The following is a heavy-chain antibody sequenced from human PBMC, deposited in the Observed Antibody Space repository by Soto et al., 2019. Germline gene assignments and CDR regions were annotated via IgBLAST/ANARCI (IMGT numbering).Heavy chain of an antibody. D-gene: IGHD2-8*02. V-gene: IGHV4-34*01. CDR3: ARDKITGLFDY. CDR1: GGSFSGYY. CDR2: INHSGST. J-gene: IGHJ4*02. Sequence: QVQLQRWGAGLLKPSETLSLTCAVYGGSFSGYYWTWIRQPPGTGLEWIGEINHSGSTNYNPSLKSRVTISVDTSKNQFSLKLTSVTAADTAVYDCARDKITGLFDYWGQGTLVTVSS.